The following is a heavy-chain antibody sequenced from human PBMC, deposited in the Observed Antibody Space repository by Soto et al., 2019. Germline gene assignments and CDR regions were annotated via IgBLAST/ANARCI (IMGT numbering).Heavy chain of an antibody. CDR1: GFTFSSYA. D-gene: IGHD6-19*01. J-gene: IGHJ4*02. CDR3: ARDTQQWLAGGGRRLNDY. V-gene: IGHV3-30-3*01. Sequence: QVQLVESGGGVVQPGRSLRLSCAASGFTFSSYAMHWVRQAPGKGLEWVAVISYDGSNKYYADSVKGRFTISRDNSKNTLYLQMNSLRAEDTAVYYCARDTQQWLAGGGRRLNDYWGQGTLVTVSS. CDR2: ISYDGSNK.